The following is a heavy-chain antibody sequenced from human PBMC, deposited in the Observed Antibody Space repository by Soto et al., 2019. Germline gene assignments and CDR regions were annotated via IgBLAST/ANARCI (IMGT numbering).Heavy chain of an antibody. D-gene: IGHD1-1*01. Sequence: GGPVEVSCKASGYTFSRYGIRWVGQAPGQGLEWMGWISAYNGNTNYAQKLQGRVTMTTDTSTSTAYMELRSLRSDDTAVYYCARGWTSNDAFDIWGQGTMVTVSS. CDR2: ISAYNGNT. V-gene: IGHV1-18*01. CDR1: GYTFSRYG. CDR3: ARGWTSNDAFDI. J-gene: IGHJ3*02.